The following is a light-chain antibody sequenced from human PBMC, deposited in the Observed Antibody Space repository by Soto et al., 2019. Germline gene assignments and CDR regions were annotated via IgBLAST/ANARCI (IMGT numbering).Light chain of an antibody. J-gene: IGKJ1*01. Sequence: EIVMTQSPATLSVSPGARAPLSCRASQSVSSNLAWYQQKPGQAPRLLTYGASTRATGIPARFSGSGSGTEFTLTISSLQPEDFAVYYCQQYYNWPRTFGQGTKVDIK. CDR1: QSVSSN. V-gene: IGKV3-15*01. CDR3: QQYYNWPRT. CDR2: GAS.